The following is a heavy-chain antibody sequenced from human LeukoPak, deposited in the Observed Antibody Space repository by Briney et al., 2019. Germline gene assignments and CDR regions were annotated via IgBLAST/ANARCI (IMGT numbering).Heavy chain of an antibody. J-gene: IGHJ4*02. V-gene: IGHV4-34*01. Sequence: SETLSLTCAVYGGSFSGYCWSWIRQPPGKGLEWIGEINHSGSTNYNPSLKSRVTISVDTSKNQFSLKLSSVTAADTAVYYCARGSDFWSGYYNDYWGQGTLVTVSS. D-gene: IGHD3-3*01. CDR1: GGSFSGYC. CDR2: INHSGST. CDR3: ARGSDFWSGYYNDY.